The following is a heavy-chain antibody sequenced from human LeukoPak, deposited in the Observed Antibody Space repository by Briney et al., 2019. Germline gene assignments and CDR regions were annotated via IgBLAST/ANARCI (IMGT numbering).Heavy chain of an antibody. CDR3: ATQYAQFYDF. V-gene: IGHV5-51*01. D-gene: IGHD2-8*01. J-gene: IGHJ4*02. CDR2: IYPGDSNA. CDR1: GYTFENYW. Sequence: GESLKISCKASGYTFENYWISWVRLMPGKGLEWMGIIYPGDSNARYNPSFQGRVTMSVDRSIDTAYLQWSSLQASDTATYYCATQYAQFYDFWGQGTLVTVSS.